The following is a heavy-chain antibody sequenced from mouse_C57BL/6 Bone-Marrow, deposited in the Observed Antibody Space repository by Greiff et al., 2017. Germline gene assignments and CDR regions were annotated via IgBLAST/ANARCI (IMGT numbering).Heavy chain of an antibody. CDR1: GYTFTDYY. CDR3: ARGDSSGPWFAY. Sequence: VQLQQSGPVLVKPGASVKMSCKASGYTFTDYYMNWVKQSHGKSLEWIGVINPYNGGTSYNQKFKGKATLTVDKSSSTAYMELNSLTSEDSAVYYCARGDSSGPWFAYWGQGTLVTVSA. CDR2: INPYNGGT. V-gene: IGHV1-19*01. J-gene: IGHJ3*01. D-gene: IGHD3-2*02.